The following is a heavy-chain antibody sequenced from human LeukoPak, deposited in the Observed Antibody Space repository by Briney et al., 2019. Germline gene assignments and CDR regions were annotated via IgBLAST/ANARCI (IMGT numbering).Heavy chain of an antibody. CDR2: ISDIGSI. V-gene: IGHV4-59*08. CDR1: GGSISSYY. D-gene: IGHD2/OR15-2a*01. Sequence: ETLSLTCTVSGGSISSYYWSWIRQPPGKGLEWIAYISDIGSINYNPSLKSRVTISLDTSKNQFSLKLSSATAADTAVYYCAGHHPRNTVDFWGQGTLVTVSS. CDR3: AGHHPRNTVDF. J-gene: IGHJ4*02.